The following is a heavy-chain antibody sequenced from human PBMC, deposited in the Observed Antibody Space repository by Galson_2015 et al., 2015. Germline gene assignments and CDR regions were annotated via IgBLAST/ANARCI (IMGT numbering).Heavy chain of an antibody. CDR2: IGGSGATT. Sequence: SMRLSCAASGFPFSDYVMSWVRQAPGKGLQWVSTIGGSGATTYYADSVKGRFTISRDNSQNTLYLQMNSLRAEDTALYYCAKYVPPGPWGRGTLVTVSS. V-gene: IGHV3-23*01. CDR3: AKYVPPGP. D-gene: IGHD3-10*02. J-gene: IGHJ5*02. CDR1: GFPFSDYV.